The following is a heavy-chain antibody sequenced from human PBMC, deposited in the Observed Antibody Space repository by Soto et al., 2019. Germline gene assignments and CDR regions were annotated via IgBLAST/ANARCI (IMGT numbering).Heavy chain of an antibody. CDR3: VRDAEAAAGTEYNWFDP. CDR1: GYTFTSYG. J-gene: IGHJ5*02. V-gene: IGHV1-18*01. CDR2: ISAYNGNT. D-gene: IGHD6-13*01. Sequence: ASVKVSCKASGYTFTSYGISWVRQAPGQGLEWMGWISAYNGNTNYAQKLQGRVTMTTDTSTSTAYMELRSLRSDDTAVYYCVRDAEAAAGTEYNWFDPWGQGTLVTVSS.